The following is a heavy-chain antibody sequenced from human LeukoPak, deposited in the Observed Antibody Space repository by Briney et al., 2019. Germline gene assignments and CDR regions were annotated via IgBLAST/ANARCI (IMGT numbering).Heavy chain of an antibody. V-gene: IGHV3-23*01. J-gene: IGHJ4*02. CDR3: ARRDSSRSFDY. D-gene: IGHD6-6*01. Sequence: KGXEWVSGISAGGGTKIYVDSVKGRFTTSRNNSKNTLYLQMNSLRAEDTAVYYCARRDSSRSFDYWGQGTLVTVSS. CDR2: ISAGGGTK.